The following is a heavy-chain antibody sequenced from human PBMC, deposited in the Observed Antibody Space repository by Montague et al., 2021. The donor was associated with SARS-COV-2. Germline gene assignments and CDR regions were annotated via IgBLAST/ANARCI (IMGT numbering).Heavy chain of an antibody. CDR2: IKQDGSEE. CDR3: ARDGVAAAGKYYYYGMDV. V-gene: IGHV3-7*01. CDR1: GFTFSSYW. Sequence: SLRLSCAASGFTFSSYWMSWVRQAPGKGLEWVANIKQDGSEEYYVDSVKGRFTISRDNAKNSLYLQMNSLRAEDTAVYYCARDGVAAAGKYYYYGMDVWGQGTTVTVSS. J-gene: IGHJ6*02. D-gene: IGHD6-13*01.